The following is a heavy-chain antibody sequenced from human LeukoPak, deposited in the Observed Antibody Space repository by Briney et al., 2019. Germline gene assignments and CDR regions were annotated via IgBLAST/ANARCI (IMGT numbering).Heavy chain of an antibody. CDR1: GGSISSYY. J-gene: IGHJ6*03. CDR3: ARGPHSSPLYYYYYYYMDV. D-gene: IGHD5-18*01. CDR2: IYTSGST. Sequence: KPSETLSLTCTVSGGSISSYYWSWIRQPAGKGLEWIGRIYTSGSTNYNPSLKSRVTMSVDTSKNQFSLKLSSVTAADTAVYYCARGPHSSPLYYYYYYYMDVWGKGTTVTVSS. V-gene: IGHV4-4*07.